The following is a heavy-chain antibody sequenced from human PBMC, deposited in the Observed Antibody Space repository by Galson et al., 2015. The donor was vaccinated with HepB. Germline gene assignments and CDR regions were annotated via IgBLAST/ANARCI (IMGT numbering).Heavy chain of an antibody. Sequence: SVKVSCKVSGGTFRTNVISWVRQAPGQGLEWMGGIIPIFRTANYAQKFQGRVTITADESTSTAYMELSSLRSEDTAVYYCARDWYVYSSSSGYYGIDVWGQGTPVTVSS. CDR3: ARDWYVYSSSSGYYGIDV. D-gene: IGHD6-6*01. V-gene: IGHV1-69*13. CDR2: IIPIFRTA. CDR1: GGTFRTNV. J-gene: IGHJ6*02.